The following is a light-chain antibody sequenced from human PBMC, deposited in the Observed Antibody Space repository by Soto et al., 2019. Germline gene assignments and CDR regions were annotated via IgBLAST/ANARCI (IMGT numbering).Light chain of an antibody. CDR2: EVS. V-gene: IGLV2-14*01. CDR1: SSDVGGYKY. Sequence: QSALTQPASVSGSPGQSITISCTGTSSDVGGYKYVSWYQQHPGKAPKLRIYEVSNRPSGVSNRFSGSKSDTTASLTISGLQAEDEADYYCSASTRSRTRVFGGGTKLTVL. J-gene: IGLJ2*01. CDR3: SASTRSRTRV.